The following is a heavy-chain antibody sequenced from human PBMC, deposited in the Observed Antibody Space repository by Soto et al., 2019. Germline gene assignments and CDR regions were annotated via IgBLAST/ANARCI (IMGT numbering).Heavy chain of an antibody. V-gene: IGHV3-53*04. CDR3: ARAREKAVAGSFAFDI. J-gene: IGHJ3*02. D-gene: IGHD6-19*01. CDR2: IYSGGST. Sequence: GWSLRLSCAASGLTVSSNYMSWVRQAPGKGLEWVSVIYSGGSTYYADSVKGRFTISRHNSKNTLYLQMNSLRAEDTAVYYCARAREKAVAGSFAFDIWGQGTMVT. CDR1: GLTVSSNY.